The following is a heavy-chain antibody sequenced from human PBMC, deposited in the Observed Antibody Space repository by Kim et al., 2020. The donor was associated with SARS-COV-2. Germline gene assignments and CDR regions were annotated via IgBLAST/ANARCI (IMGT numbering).Heavy chain of an antibody. CDR1: GFTFSSYG. CDR3: ANGGSSSSWAHLY. CDR2: IWYDGSKN. J-gene: IGHJ4*02. Sequence: GGSLRLSCAASGFTFSSYGMYWVRQAPGKGLEWVAVIWYDGSKNYYVDSVKGRFTISRDNSKNTLYLQMNSLRSEDTAVYYCANGGSSSSWAHLYWGQGTVVTVSS. V-gene: IGHV3-33*07. D-gene: IGHD2-2*01.